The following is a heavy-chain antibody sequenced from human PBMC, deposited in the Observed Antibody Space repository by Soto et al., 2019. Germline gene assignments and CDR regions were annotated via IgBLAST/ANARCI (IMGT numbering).Heavy chain of an antibody. Sequence: EVQLLESGGDLVQPGGSLRLSCVASGFDFSNYAVTWVRQAQGKGLEWVSSIGRSSSVIYYADSVKGRFIISRDNSKNTLYLQMNSLRAEDTARYYCAKDPNGDYIGAFDDWGQGTLVTVSS. D-gene: IGHD4-17*01. J-gene: IGHJ4*02. CDR2: IGRSSSVI. CDR3: AKDPNGDYIGAFDD. CDR1: GFDFSNYA. V-gene: IGHV3-23*01.